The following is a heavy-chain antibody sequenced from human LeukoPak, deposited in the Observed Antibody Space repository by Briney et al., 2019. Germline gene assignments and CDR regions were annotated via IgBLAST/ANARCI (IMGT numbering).Heavy chain of an antibody. V-gene: IGHV1-2*02. D-gene: IGHD5-12*01. CDR3: ARDRTKGRDGYNYDYYYYGMDV. Sequence: GASVTVSCKASGYTFTGYYMHWVRQAPGQGLEWMGWINPNSGGTNYAQKFQGRVTMTRDTSISTAYMELSRLRSDDTAVYYCARDRTKGRDGYNYDYYYYGMDVWGQGTTVTVSS. J-gene: IGHJ6*02. CDR2: INPNSGGT. CDR1: GYTFTGYY.